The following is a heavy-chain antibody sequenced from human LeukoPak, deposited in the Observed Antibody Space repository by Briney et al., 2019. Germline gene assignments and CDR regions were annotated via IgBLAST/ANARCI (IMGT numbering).Heavy chain of an antibody. CDR2: IYHSGST. CDR1: GYSISSGYY. D-gene: IGHD1-7*01. J-gene: IGHJ4*02. Sequence: SETLSLTCTVSGYSISSGYYWGWIRQPPGKGLEWIGSIYHSGSTYYNPSLKSRVTISVDTSKNQFSLKLSSVTAADTAVYYCARGGGDWNYTPSDYWGQGTLITVSS. CDR3: ARGGGDWNYTPSDY. V-gene: IGHV4-38-2*02.